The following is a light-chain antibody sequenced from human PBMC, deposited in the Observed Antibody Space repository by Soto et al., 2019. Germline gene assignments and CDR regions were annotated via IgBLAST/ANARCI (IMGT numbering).Light chain of an antibody. Sequence: EIVMTQSPATLSVSPGERATLSCRASQRVSSNLVWYQQKPGQAPSVLIYGASTRATGVPARFSGSGSGTEFTLTISSLQSEDFAVYYCQQYHNWWTFGQGTKVEIK. CDR2: GAS. CDR3: QQYHNWWT. CDR1: QRVSSN. V-gene: IGKV3-15*01. J-gene: IGKJ1*01.